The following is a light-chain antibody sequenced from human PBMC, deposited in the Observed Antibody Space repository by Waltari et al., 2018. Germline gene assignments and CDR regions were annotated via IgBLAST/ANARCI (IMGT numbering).Light chain of an antibody. CDR2: AAS. CDR1: QSISSY. V-gene: IGKV1-39*01. CDR3: QQRYSTPRLT. J-gene: IGKJ4*01. Sequence: DIQMTQSPSSLSASVGDRVTITCRASQSISSYLNWYQQKPGKAPNLLIYAASSLQSGVPSRFSGSGSGTDFTLTISSLQPEDFATYYCQQRYSTPRLTFGGGTKVEIK.